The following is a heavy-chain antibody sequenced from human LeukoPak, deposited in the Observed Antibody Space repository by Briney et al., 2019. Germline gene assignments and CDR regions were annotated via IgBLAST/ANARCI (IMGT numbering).Heavy chain of an antibody. CDR2: INHSGST. CDR1: GASFCGDF. Sequence: PSETLSLTCAVYGASFCGDFWSWIRQPPGKGLEWIGEINHSGSTNYNASLKSRVTISIDTSKKQFSLNLTSVTAADTALYYCARGHSVTRTLDDWGQGALVTVSS. V-gene: IGHV4-34*01. D-gene: IGHD5/OR15-5a*01. CDR3: ARGHSVTRTLDD. J-gene: IGHJ4*02.